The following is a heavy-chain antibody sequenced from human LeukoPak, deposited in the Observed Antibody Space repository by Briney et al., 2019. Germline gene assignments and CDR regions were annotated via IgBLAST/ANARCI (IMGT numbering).Heavy chain of an antibody. CDR1: GFTFSSYG. Sequence: GGSLRLSCAASGFTFSSYGMHWVRQAPGKGLEWVAAISYDGSNKYYTDSVKGRFTISRDNSKNTLYLQMNSLRAEDTAVYYCAKDQLYSGYGDFDYWGQGTLVTVSS. CDR3: AKDQLYSGYGDFDY. V-gene: IGHV3-30*18. CDR2: ISYDGSNK. D-gene: IGHD5-12*01. J-gene: IGHJ4*02.